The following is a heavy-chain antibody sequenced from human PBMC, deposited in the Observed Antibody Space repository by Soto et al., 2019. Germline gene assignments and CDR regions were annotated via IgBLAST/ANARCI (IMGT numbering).Heavy chain of an antibody. CDR1: GGSISSYY. CDR2: IYYSGST. CDR3: ARDRAVAGTDVYYYYYGMDV. Sequence: QVQLQESGPGLVKPSETLSLTCTVSGGSISSYYWSWIRQPPGKGLEWIGYIYYSGSTNYNPSLKSRVTISVDTYKNQFSLKLSSVTAADTAVYYCARDRAVAGTDVYYYYYGMDVWGQGTTVTVSS. D-gene: IGHD6-19*01. V-gene: IGHV4-59*01. J-gene: IGHJ6*02.